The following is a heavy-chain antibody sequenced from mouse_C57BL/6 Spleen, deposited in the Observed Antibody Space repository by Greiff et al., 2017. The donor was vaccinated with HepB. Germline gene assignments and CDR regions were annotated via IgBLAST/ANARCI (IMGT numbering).Heavy chain of an antibody. Sequence: QVQLKQSGPELVKPGASVKISCKASGYAFSSSWMNWVKQRPGKGLEWIGRIYPGDGDTNYNGKFKGKATLTADKSSSTAYMQLSSLTSEDSAVYFCARCSSAPFYAMDYWGQGTSVTVSS. CDR3: ARCSSAPFYAMDY. J-gene: IGHJ4*01. D-gene: IGHD3-2*02. CDR2: IYPGDGDT. V-gene: IGHV1-82*01. CDR1: GYAFSSSW.